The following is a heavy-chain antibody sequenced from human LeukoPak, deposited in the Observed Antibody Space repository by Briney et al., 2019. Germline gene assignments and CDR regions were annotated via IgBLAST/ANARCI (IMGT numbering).Heavy chain of an antibody. D-gene: IGHD6-13*01. CDR1: GDSISTYY. Sequence: SETLSLTCTVSGDSISTYYWTWIRQPPGKGLEWIGNIYYTGSTNYSPSLKSRVPISVDTSRNQFSLKLSSVTAADTAVYYCARTGSWYYYFDYWGQGALVTVSS. J-gene: IGHJ4*02. CDR2: IYYTGST. CDR3: ARTGSWYYYFDY. V-gene: IGHV4-59*01.